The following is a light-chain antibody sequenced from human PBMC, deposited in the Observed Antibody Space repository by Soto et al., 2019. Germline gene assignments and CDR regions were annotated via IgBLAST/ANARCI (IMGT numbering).Light chain of an antibody. J-gene: IGKJ4*02. CDR3: QQRSNWPRT. CDR2: DAS. CDR1: HRVRSS. Sequence: EIVLTQSPATLSLSSGERATLSCRASHRVRSSLSWYQQQSGQAPRLLIYDASNRATGIPARFSGSGSGTDFTLPISSIEHNEFAVYYCQQRSNWPRTFGRGTKVEIK. V-gene: IGKV3-11*01.